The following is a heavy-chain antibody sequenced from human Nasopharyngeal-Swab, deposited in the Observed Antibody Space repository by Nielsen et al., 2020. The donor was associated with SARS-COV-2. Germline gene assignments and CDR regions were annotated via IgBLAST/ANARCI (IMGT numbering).Heavy chain of an antibody. CDR2: ISSTGGST. Sequence: LSLTCAASGFTFSSYAMSWVRQAPGKGLEWVSGISSTGGSTYYADSVKGRFTISRDNSKNTLYVQMNSLRAEDTAVYYCAPRAFGVDKGRGMDVWGQGTTVTVSS. CDR3: APRAFGVDKGRGMDV. J-gene: IGHJ6*02. V-gene: IGHV3-23*01. D-gene: IGHD3-3*01. CDR1: GFTFSSYA.